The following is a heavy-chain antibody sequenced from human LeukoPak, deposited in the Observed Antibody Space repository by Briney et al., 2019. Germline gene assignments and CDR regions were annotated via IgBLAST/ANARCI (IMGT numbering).Heavy chain of an antibody. CDR1: GGSVSSSTYY. CDR3: VRDKGWFDP. CDR2: IYYNGAT. J-gene: IGHJ5*02. V-gene: IGHV4-61*01. Sequence: SETLSLTCTVSGGSVSSSTYYWSWIRQPPGKGLEWIGYIYYNGATNYNPSLNSRVTISIDTSKNQFYLKLSSVTAADKAVYYCVRDKGWFDPWGQGTLVTVSS.